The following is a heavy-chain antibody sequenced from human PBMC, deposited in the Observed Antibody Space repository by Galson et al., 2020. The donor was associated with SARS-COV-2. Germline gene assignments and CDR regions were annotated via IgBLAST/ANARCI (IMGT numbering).Heavy chain of an antibody. V-gene: IGHV4-59*08. CDR3: ARQTMGEVTIFGVVTLDRWFDP. CDR2: IHYSGST. CDR1: GGSISSYY. D-gene: IGHD3-3*01. J-gene: IGHJ5*02. Sequence: SETLSLTCTVSGGSISSYYWSWIRQPPGKGLEWIGYIHYSGSTHYNPSLKSRVTISVDTSKNQFSLKLSSVTAADTAVYYCARQTMGEVTIFGVVTLDRWFDPWGQGTLVTVSS.